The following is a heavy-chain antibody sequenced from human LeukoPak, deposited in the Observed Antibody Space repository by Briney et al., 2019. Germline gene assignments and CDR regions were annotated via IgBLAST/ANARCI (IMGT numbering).Heavy chain of an antibody. D-gene: IGHD5-12*01. CDR2: MFYSGNT. J-gene: IGHJ3*02. CDR3: ATAVAKPVWWAYAFDI. V-gene: IGHV4-4*07. Sequence: SETLSLTCTVSGASITSYHWSWVRQPAGKGLEGIGRMFYSGNTDYNPSLKSRLTMSIDTSKNQFSLKLSSVTAADTAVYYCATAVAKPVWWAYAFDIWGQGTMVTVSS. CDR1: GASITSYH.